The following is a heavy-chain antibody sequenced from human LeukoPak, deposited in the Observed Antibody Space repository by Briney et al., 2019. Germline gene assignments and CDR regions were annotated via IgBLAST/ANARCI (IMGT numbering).Heavy chain of an antibody. Sequence: GGSLRLSCAPSGFTFSNYAMSWVRQAPGKGLEWVSLIIGSTGSTFYADSVKGRFTISRDNSKNTLYLQMNSLRAEDTAVYYCAKGGYDYVEIGYFDYWGQGTVVTVSS. CDR1: GFTFSNYA. CDR2: IIGSTGST. V-gene: IGHV3-23*01. J-gene: IGHJ4*02. D-gene: IGHD5-12*01. CDR3: AKGGYDYVEIGYFDY.